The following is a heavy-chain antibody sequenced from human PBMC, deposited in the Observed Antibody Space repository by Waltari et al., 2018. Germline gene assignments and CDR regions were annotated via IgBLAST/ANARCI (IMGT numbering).Heavy chain of an antibody. CDR1: GFTFITYA. CDR3: ANRGLDYGDQGKDY. D-gene: IGHD4-17*01. J-gene: IGHJ4*02. CDR2: LLYSDGTT. Sequence: EVQLLESGGGSVQPGGSLRLSCAASGFTFITYAMTWVRQAPGNGLEWVSLLYSDGTTYYADSVKGRFSVSRDNSKNTLYLQMNSLRVEDTAIYYCANRGLDYGDQGKDYWGQGTLVTVSS. V-gene: IGHV3-23*03.